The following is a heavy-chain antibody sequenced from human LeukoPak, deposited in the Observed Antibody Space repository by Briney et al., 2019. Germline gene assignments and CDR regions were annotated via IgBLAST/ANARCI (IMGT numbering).Heavy chain of an antibody. CDR3: AIGVSSGWYYFDY. Sequence: GASVKVSCKVSGYTLTELSMHWVRQAPGKGLEWMGSFDPEDGETIYAQKFQGRVTMTEDTSTDTAYMELSSLRSEDTAVYYCAIGVSSGWYYFDYWGQGTLVTVSS. V-gene: IGHV1-24*01. D-gene: IGHD6-19*01. CDR2: FDPEDGET. CDR1: GYTLTELS. J-gene: IGHJ4*02.